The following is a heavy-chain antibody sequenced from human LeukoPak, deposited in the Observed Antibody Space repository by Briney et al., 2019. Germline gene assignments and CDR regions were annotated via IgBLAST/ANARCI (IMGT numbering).Heavy chain of an antibody. Sequence: GGSLRLSCAASGFTLSNYWMTWVRQAPAKGLEWVANIKQDGSEKYYVDSVKGRFTISRDNAKNSLYLQMNSLRVEDTAVYYCARGYSLRGAFDIWGQGTMVTVSS. V-gene: IGHV3-7*01. CDR2: IKQDGSEK. CDR1: GFTLSNYW. CDR3: ARGYSLRGAFDI. D-gene: IGHD2-21*01. J-gene: IGHJ3*02.